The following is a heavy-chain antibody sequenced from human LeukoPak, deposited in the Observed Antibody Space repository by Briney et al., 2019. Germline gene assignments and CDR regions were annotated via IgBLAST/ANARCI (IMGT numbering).Heavy chain of an antibody. CDR1: GFTFSSYA. D-gene: IGHD6-6*01. CDR3: AKGQLSADAFDI. Sequence: GGSLRLSCAASGFTFSSYAMSWVRQAPGKELEWVSAISGSGGSTYYADSVKGRFTISRDNSKNTLYLQMNSLRAEDTAVYYCAKGQLSADAFDIWGQGTMVTVSS. J-gene: IGHJ3*02. V-gene: IGHV3-23*01. CDR2: ISGSGGST.